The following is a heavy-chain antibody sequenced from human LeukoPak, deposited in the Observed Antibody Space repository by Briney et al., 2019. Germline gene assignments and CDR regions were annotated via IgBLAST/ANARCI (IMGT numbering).Heavy chain of an antibody. Sequence: GGPLRLSCAASGFTFRDYVTSWVRQAPGKGLEWVSSISPSGDSTYYAGSVRGRFTLSRDNSKNTVYFQMNSLRAEDTAIYYCAQDWPSAVTTTPGFWGQGTMVIVSS. D-gene: IGHD4-17*01. V-gene: IGHV3-23*01. CDR1: GFTFRDYV. J-gene: IGHJ3*01. CDR3: AQDWPSAVTTTPGF. CDR2: ISPSGDST.